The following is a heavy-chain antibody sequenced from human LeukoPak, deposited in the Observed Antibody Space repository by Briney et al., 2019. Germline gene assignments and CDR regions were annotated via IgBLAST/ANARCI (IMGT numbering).Heavy chain of an antibody. Sequence: NPGGSLRLSCVASGFTFSNYWMSWVRQAPGKGLEWVANIKQAGSEKYYVDSVKGRFTISRDNAKNSVYLQMNSLRAEDTAVYYCAKDNGWYRNPFEYWGQGTLVTVSA. D-gene: IGHD6-19*01. V-gene: IGHV3-7*05. J-gene: IGHJ4*02. CDR3: AKDNGWYRNPFEY. CDR2: IKQAGSEK. CDR1: GFTFSNYW.